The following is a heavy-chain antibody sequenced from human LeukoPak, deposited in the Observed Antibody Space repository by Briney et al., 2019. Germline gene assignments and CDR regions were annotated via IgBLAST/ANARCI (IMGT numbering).Heavy chain of an antibody. D-gene: IGHD1-26*01. Sequence: QPGGSLRLSCAASGFTFSTYAMSWVRQAPGKGLEWVSAISGSGGNTSHADSVKGRSTISRDNSKDTLYLQMNSLRAEDTAVYYCAKDLQWGDYYYGMDVWGQGTTVTVSS. V-gene: IGHV3-23*01. CDR2: ISGSGGNT. CDR1: GFTFSTYA. J-gene: IGHJ6*02. CDR3: AKDLQWGDYYYGMDV.